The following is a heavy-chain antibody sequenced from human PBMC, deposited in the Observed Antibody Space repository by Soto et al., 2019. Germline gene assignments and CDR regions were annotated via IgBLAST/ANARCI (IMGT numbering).Heavy chain of an antibody. V-gene: IGHV1-18*01. J-gene: IGHJ6*02. D-gene: IGHD3-16*02. CDR2: ISAYNGNT. Sequence: QVQLVQSGAEVKKPGASVKVSCKASGYTFTNYGISWVRQAPGQGLEWMGWISAYNGNTNYAQKLQGRVTMTTDTXXXXXXXXXXXXXXXXXXXXXXXXXXXXXXXXXXXPLYHYYYGMDVWGQGTTVTVSS. CDR3: XXXXXXXXXXXXXPLYHYYYGMDV. CDR1: GYTFTNYG.